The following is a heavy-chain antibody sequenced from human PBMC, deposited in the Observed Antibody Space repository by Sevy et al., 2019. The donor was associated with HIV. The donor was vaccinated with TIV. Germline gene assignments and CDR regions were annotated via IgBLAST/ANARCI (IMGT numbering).Heavy chain of an antibody. CDR2: ISDDGSNK. CDR3: AGDKVVRGVRDY. CDR1: GFTFSSYA. Sequence: GGSLRLSCAASGFTFSSYAMHWVRQAPGKGLEWVAVISDDGSNKYYAHSVKGRFTISSENSKNTQYLQMNSLRAEDTALYYCAGDKVVRGVRDYWGQGTLVTVSS. V-gene: IGHV3-30-3*01. D-gene: IGHD3-10*01. J-gene: IGHJ4*02.